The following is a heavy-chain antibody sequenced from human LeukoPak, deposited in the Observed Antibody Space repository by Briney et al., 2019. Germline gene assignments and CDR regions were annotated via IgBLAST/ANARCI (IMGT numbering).Heavy chain of an antibody. Sequence: PSETLSLTCSVSGGPIKNYYWSWIRQPPGKGLEWIGYIYFSGNANYNTSLKSRVTISIDTSKNQFSLELISVTAADTAVYYCARSDRSLYDFWSGYHNYGAFDVWGQGTMVTVSS. CDR3: ARSDRSLYDFWSGYHNYGAFDV. CDR1: GGPIKNYY. D-gene: IGHD3-3*01. J-gene: IGHJ3*01. CDR2: IYFSGNA. V-gene: IGHV4-59*01.